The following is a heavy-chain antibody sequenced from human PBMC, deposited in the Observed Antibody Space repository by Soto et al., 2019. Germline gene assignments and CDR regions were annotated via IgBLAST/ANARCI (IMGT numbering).Heavy chain of an antibody. CDR1: GGTFSSYT. D-gene: IGHD3-3*01. CDR3: ARGGTIFGLAGGHTDWFDP. Sequence: QVQLVQSGAEVKKPGSSVKVSCKASGGTFSSYTISWVRQAPGQGLEWTGRIIPILGIANYAQKFQGRVTITADKSTSTAYMGVSSLRSEDTAVYYCARGGTIFGLAGGHTDWFDPWGQGALVTVSS. V-gene: IGHV1-69*02. J-gene: IGHJ5*02. CDR2: IIPILGIA.